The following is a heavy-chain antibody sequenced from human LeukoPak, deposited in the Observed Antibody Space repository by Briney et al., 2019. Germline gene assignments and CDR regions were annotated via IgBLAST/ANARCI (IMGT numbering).Heavy chain of an antibody. J-gene: IGHJ4*02. V-gene: IGHV1-2*02. CDR2: INPNSGGT. D-gene: IGHD2-8*01. Sequence: ASVKVSCKASGYTFTGYYMHWVRQAPGQGLEWIGWINPNSGGTNYAQKFQGRVTMTRDTSISTAYMELSRLRSEDTAVYYCARIYCTNGVCHRYYFDYWGQGTLVTVSS. CDR1: GYTFTGYY. CDR3: ARIYCTNGVCHRYYFDY.